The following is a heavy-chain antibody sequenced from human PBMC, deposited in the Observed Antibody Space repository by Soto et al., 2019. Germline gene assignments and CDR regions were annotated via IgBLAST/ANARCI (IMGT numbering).Heavy chain of an antibody. J-gene: IGHJ6*02. CDR2: IIPVFGTA. D-gene: IGHD4-4*01. Sequence: QVQVVQSGAEVKKPGSSVKVSCKASGGTFNSYAISWVRQAPGQGLEWVGGIIPVFGTANYAQKFQGRVTITADEPTMTAYMELRSLRSADTAVYYCARHSNFNYFYGLDVWGQGTTVTVSS. V-gene: IGHV1-69*12. CDR3: ARHSNFNYFYGLDV. CDR1: GGTFNSYA.